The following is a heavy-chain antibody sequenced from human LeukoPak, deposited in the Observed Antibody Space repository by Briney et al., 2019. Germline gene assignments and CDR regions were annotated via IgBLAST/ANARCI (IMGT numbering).Heavy chain of an antibody. Sequence: PSETLSLTCTVSGGSISSHYWSWTRQPPGKGLEWIGYIFYTGSTNCSPSLKSRVTISVDRSNNQFSLKLSSLTAADTAVYYCARAGAWQIDPWGQGTLVTVSS. J-gene: IGHJ5*02. CDR1: GGSISSHY. D-gene: IGHD3-10*01. CDR3: ARAGAWQIDP. V-gene: IGHV4-59*11. CDR2: IFYTGST.